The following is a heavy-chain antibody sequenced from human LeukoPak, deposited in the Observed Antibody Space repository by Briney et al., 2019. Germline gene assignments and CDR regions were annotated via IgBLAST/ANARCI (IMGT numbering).Heavy chain of an antibody. D-gene: IGHD2-2*01. J-gene: IGHJ4*02. CDR2: INQRGSEK. Sequence: GGSLRLSCAASGFIFSNYWMAWVRQGPGEGPEWVANINQRGSEKYYVDSVRGRFTISRDNAKNSLDLQMNSLRVEDTAIYYGARLVVPPGNRGWYYEHWGQGTLVTVSS. CDR1: GFIFSNYW. V-gene: IGHV3-7*03. CDR3: ARLVVPPGNRGWYYEH.